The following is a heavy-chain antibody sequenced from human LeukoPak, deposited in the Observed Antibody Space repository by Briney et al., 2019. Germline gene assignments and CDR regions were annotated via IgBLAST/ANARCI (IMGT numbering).Heavy chain of an antibody. V-gene: IGHV4-30-2*01. D-gene: IGHD5-24*01. CDR1: GGSLSSGGYY. Sequence: PSETLSLTCTVSGGSLSSGGYYWSWIRQPPGKGLEWIGYIYHSVSTYYNPSLKSRLTISVDRSKNQFSLKLNSVTAADTAVYYCARQRRDGDMDDVFDIWGQGTMVTVSS. CDR2: IYHSVST. J-gene: IGHJ3*02. CDR3: ARQRRDGDMDDVFDI.